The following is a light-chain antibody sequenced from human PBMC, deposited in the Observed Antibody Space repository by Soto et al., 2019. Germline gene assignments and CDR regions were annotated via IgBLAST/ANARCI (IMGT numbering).Light chain of an antibody. CDR2: EVT. V-gene: IGLV2-14*01. CDR1: TSDVGDYDY. Sequence: QSALTQPASVSGSPGQSITISCTGTTSDVGDYDYVSWYQQHPGKAPKLIIYEVTNRPSGVSNRFSASKSGNTASLTISGLQAEDEADYYCSSYTGSSTLAVFGGGTQLTVL. J-gene: IGLJ7*01. CDR3: SSYTGSSTLAV.